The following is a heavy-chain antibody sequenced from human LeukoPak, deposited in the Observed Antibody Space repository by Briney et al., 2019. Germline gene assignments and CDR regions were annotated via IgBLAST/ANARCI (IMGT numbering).Heavy chain of an antibody. CDR3: ARDRRDRTYYYDSSGYYPFDY. V-gene: IGHV1-2*02. CDR1: GYIFTGYY. CDR2: INPNSGGT. D-gene: IGHD3-22*01. J-gene: IGHJ4*02. Sequence: ASVKVSCKASGYIFTGYYMHWVRQAPGQGLEWMGWINPNSGGTNYAQKFQGRVTMTRDTSISTAYMELSRLRSDDTAVYYCARDRRDRTYYYDSSGYYPFDYWGQGTLVTVSS.